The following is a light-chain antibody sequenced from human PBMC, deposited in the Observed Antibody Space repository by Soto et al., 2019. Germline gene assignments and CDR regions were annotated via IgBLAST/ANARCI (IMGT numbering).Light chain of an antibody. CDR3: CSYAGL. CDR1: SSDVGAYNY. CDR2: DVS. V-gene: IGLV2-11*01. Sequence: QSALTQPRSVSGSPGQSVTISCTGTSSDVGAYNYVSWYQQYPGKAPKLMIYDVSTRPSGVPDRFSGSKSGNTASLTISGLQAEDEADYYCCSYAGLFGGGTKVTVL. J-gene: IGLJ2*01.